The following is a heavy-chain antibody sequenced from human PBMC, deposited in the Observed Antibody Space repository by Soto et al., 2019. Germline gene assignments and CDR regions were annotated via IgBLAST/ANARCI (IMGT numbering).Heavy chain of an antibody. CDR1: GGTFSSYT. CDR3: ARGPRYVQWLVHDAFDI. Sequence: QVQLVQSGAEVKKPGSSVKVSCKASGGTFSSYTISWVRQAPGQGLEWMGRIIPILGIANYAQKFQGRVTITADKSTSTAYMELSSLRSEDTAVYYCARGPRYVQWLVHDAFDIWGQGTMVTVSS. D-gene: IGHD6-19*01. CDR2: IIPILGIA. V-gene: IGHV1-69*02. J-gene: IGHJ3*02.